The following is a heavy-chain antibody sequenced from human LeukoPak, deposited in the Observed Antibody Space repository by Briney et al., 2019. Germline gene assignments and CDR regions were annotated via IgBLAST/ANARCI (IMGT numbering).Heavy chain of an antibody. D-gene: IGHD2-21*01. Sequence: GGSLRLSCAASGFTFDDYAMNWVRQSPGKGLEWISYISSSGTSIYYADSVKGRFTISRDNARNSLYLQIHSLRAEDTAVYYCARDLFFGRAYWGQGTLVAVSS. V-gene: IGHV3-48*01. CDR1: GFTFDDYA. CDR2: ISSSGTSI. CDR3: ARDLFFGRAY. J-gene: IGHJ4*02.